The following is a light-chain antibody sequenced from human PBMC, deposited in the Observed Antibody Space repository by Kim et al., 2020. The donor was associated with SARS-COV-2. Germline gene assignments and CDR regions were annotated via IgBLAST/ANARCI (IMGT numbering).Light chain of an antibody. CDR2: QDT. CDR3: QVWDSTTAI. V-gene: IGLV3-1*01. Sequence: SYELTQPPSVSVSPGQTASITSSGNRLADKDVCWYQQMPGQSPVLVIYQDTKRPSGIPERFSGSNSGNTATLTISGTQAMDDADYYCQVWDSTTAIFGGGTKLT. CDR1: RLADKD. J-gene: IGLJ2*01.